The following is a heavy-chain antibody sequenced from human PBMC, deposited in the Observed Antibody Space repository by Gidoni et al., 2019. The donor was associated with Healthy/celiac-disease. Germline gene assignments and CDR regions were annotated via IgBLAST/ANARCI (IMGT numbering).Heavy chain of an antibody. V-gene: IGHV1-2*04. J-gene: IGHJ6*02. D-gene: IGHD6-19*01. CDR3: ARGGSGRVGYYYGMDV. Sequence: QVQLVQSGAEVKKPGASVKVSCKASGYTFTGYSMHWVRQAPGQGLEWMGWINPNSGGTNYAQKFQGWVTMTRDTSISAAYMELSRLRSDDTAVYYCARGGSGRVGYYYGMDVWGQGTTVTVSS. CDR2: INPNSGGT. CDR1: GYTFTGYS.